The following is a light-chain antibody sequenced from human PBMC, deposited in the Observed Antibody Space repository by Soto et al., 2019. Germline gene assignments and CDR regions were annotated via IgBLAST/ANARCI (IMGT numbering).Light chain of an antibody. CDR3: QQCGSSPWT. J-gene: IGKJ1*01. Sequence: EIVLTQSPGTLSLSPGERSTLSCRASQSVSSYYLAWYQQKPGQAPRXXIYAASSRATGIPDRFSGGGSGTDLTITISRLEPEDFEVYDGQQCGSSPWTFGQGTKVDIK. CDR2: AAS. CDR1: QSVSSYY. V-gene: IGKV3-20*01.